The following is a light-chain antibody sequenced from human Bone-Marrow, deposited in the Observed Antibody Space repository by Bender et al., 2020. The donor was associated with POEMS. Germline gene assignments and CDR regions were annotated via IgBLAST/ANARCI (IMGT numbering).Light chain of an antibody. Sequence: QSALTQPASVSGSPGQSITISCNASSGDVASYDLVSWYQQHPGKAPKLMIYEVSNRPSGVSNRFSGSKSGSTASLTISGLQAEDEADYYCSSYTSSSTVVFGGGTKLTVL. J-gene: IGLJ2*01. V-gene: IGLV2-14*02. CDR1: SGDVASYDL. CDR3: SSYTSSSTVV. CDR2: EVS.